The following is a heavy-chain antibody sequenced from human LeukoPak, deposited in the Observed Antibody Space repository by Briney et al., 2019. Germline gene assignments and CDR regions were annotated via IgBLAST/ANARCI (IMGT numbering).Heavy chain of an antibody. CDR1: GDTFTSYG. CDR2: ISAYNGNT. J-gene: IGHJ5*02. CDR3: ARDTVAGQGVWFDP. Sequence: GASVKVSCKASGDTFTSYGISWVRQAPGQWLEWMGCISAYNGNTNYAQKLQGRVTMTTDTSTSTAYMELRSLRSDDTAVYYCARDTVAGQGVWFDPWGQGTLVTVSS. V-gene: IGHV1-18*01. D-gene: IGHD6-19*01.